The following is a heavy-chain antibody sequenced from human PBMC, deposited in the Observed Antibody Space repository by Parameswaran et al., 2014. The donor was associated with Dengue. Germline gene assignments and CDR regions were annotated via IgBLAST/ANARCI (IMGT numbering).Heavy chain of an antibody. J-gene: IGHJ4*02. D-gene: IGHD1-26*01. V-gene: IGHV3-74*01. CDR2: ISGDATIT. CDR3: VNDPVIVEGLPGRNY. Sequence: WIRQPPGKGLVWVSRISGDATITFYADSVNGRFTISRDNAKNTVSLQMDSLRAEDTAVYYCVNDPVIVEGLPGRNYWGQGTLVTVSS.